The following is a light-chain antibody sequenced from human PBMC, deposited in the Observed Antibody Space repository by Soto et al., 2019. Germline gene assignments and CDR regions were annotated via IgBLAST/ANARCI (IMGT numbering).Light chain of an antibody. CDR2: DVS. Sequence: QPALTQPASVSGSPGQSITISRTGTSSDVGGYNYVSWYQQHPGKAPKLMIYDVSNRPSGVSNRFSGSKSGNTASLSISGLQAEDEADYYCSSYTSSSTRVFGTGTKVTVL. J-gene: IGLJ1*01. V-gene: IGLV2-14*01. CDR1: SSDVGGYNY. CDR3: SSYTSSSTRV.